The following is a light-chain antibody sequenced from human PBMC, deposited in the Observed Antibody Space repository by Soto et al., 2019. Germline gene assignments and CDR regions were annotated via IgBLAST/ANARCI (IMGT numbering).Light chain of an antibody. CDR3: SSYTSSITPHD. CDR2: GVS. CDR1: ITDIGAYNY. J-gene: IGLJ1*01. V-gene: IGLV2-14*01. Sequence: QPGSGCGWTAGWITLSCTGTITDIGAYNYVSWYQQHPGKAPKLLIYGVSSRPSGVSKRFSGSKSGNAAYLTISWLQADDEAEYYCSSYTSSITPHDFGTGTKVTAL.